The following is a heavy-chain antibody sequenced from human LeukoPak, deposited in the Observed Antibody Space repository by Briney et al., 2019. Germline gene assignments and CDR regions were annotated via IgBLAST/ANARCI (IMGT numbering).Heavy chain of an antibody. CDR3: ARQKYWGQLTWIQLWFDY. CDR1: GDSISSSSYY. D-gene: IGHD5-18*01. CDR2: IYYSGST. V-gene: IGHV4-39*01. Sequence: SETLSLTCTVSGDSISSSSYYWGWIRQPPGKGLEWIGSIYYSGSTYYNPSLKSRVTISVDASKNQFSLKLSSVTAADTAVYYCARQKYWGQLTWIQLWFDYWGQGTLVTVSS. J-gene: IGHJ4*02.